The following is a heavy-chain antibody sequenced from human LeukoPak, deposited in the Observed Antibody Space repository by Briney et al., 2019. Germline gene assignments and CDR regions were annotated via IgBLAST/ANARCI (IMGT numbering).Heavy chain of an antibody. V-gene: IGHV3-7*01. D-gene: IGHD3-3*01. J-gene: IGHJ4*02. CDR3: ARWGPYDFWSGYRVNPFDY. CDR2: INQDGSEK. Sequence: GGSLRLSCAASGFTFSSYWMSWVRQAPGKGLEWGANINQDGSEKYYVDSVKGRFTISRDNAKNSLYLQMNSLRAEDTAVYYCARWGPYDFWSGYRVNPFDYWGQGTLVTVSS. CDR1: GFTFSSYW.